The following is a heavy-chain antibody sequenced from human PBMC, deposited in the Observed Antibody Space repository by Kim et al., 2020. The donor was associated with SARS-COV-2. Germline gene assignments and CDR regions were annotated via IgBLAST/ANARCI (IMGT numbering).Heavy chain of an antibody. V-gene: IGHV3-11*06. Sequence: GRFTISRDNAKNSLYLQMNSLRAEDTAVYFCARAYDRSGYYYYYYNMDVWGQGTTVTVSS. D-gene: IGHD3-22*01. J-gene: IGHJ6*02. CDR3: ARAYDRSGYYYYYYNMDV.